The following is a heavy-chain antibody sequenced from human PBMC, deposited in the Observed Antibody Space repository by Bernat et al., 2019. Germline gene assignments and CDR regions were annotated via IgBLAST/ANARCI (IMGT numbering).Heavy chain of an antibody. CDR2: INKGNSHTT. V-gene: IGHV3-72*01. CDR3: ARSTSGSILDY. D-gene: IGHD3-22*01. Sequence: EVHLVESGGGLVQPGGSLRLSYAASGFMFSDHYMDWVRQAPGKGLEWLGRINKGNSHTTEYAASVKGRFTVSRDDSRNSLFLQLNSLSAEDTAVYYCARSTSGSILDYWGQGTLVTVSS. CDR1: GFMFSDHY. J-gene: IGHJ4*02.